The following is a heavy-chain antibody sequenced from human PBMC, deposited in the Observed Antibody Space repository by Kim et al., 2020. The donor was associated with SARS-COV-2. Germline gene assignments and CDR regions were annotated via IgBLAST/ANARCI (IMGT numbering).Heavy chain of an antibody. CDR2: YI. V-gene: IGHV3-21*01. CDR3: ARDAQLVPFGY. D-gene: IGHD6-6*01. J-gene: IGHJ4*02. Sequence: YIYYRESVRGRFTISIDNAKGSQYLKMNNLQVEDTADYYCARDAQLVPFGYWGQGTLVTVSS.